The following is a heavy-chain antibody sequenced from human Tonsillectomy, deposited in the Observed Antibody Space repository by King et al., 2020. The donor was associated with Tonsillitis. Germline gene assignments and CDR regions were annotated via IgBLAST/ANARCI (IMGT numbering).Heavy chain of an antibody. V-gene: IGHV5-51*01. CDR2: IYPGEPDT. CDR3: ARHVFQGGDY. J-gene: IGHJ4*02. Sequence: QLLQSGAEVKKPGGSLKISCKGSGYSFTSYWIGGVRQMHGIGLEWMGTIYPGEPDTRYSPSFQGQVTISVDKSISTAYLQWSSLKASDTAIYYCARHVFQGGDYWGQGTLVTVSS. CDR1: GYSFTSYW.